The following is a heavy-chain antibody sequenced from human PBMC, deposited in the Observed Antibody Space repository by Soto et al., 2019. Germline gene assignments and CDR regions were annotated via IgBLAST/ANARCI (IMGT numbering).Heavy chain of an antibody. Sequence: QMQLVGSGGGVVQPGTSLRLSCAASGFPFSNYGIHWVRQAPGKGLEWVAIIWTDGNNKYYADSVKGRFTISRDNSKNTIYLXMNSLRVEDTAVYYCAXDRWGYCGGTSCSYMDVWGKGTTVTVSS. CDR1: GFPFSNYG. D-gene: IGHD2-2*01. CDR3: AXDRWGYCGGTSCSYMDV. J-gene: IGHJ6*04. V-gene: IGHV3-33*01. CDR2: IWTDGNNK.